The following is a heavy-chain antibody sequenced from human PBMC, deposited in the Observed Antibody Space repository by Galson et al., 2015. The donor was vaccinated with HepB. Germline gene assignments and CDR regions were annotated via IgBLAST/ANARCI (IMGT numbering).Heavy chain of an antibody. J-gene: IGHJ3*02. V-gene: IGHV3-23*01. CDR1: GFTFSSYA. D-gene: IGHD4-17*01. CDR3: ARHRGFDYGDYFEAFDI. CDR2: ISGSGGST. Sequence: SLRLSCAASGFTFSSYAMSWVRQAPGKGLEWVSAISGSGGSTYYADSVKGRFTISRDNSKNTLYLQMNSLKASDTAMYYCARHRGFDYGDYFEAFDIWGQGTMVTVPS.